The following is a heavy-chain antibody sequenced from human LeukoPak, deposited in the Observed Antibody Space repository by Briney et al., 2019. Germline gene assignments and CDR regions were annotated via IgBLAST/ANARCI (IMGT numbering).Heavy chain of an antibody. CDR1: GYTFTGYY. J-gene: IGHJ3*02. Sequence: GASVKVSCKASGYTFTGYYMHWVRQAPGQGLEWMGWINPNSGGTNYAQKFQGRVTMTRDTSISTAYMELSRLRSDDTAVYYCARDLPLTYYDSSGYAFDIWGQGTMVTVSS. V-gene: IGHV1-2*02. D-gene: IGHD3-22*01. CDR3: ARDLPLTYYDSSGYAFDI. CDR2: INPNSGGT.